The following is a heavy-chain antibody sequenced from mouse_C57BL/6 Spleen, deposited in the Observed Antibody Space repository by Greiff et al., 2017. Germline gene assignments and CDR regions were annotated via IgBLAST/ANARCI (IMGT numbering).Heavy chain of an antibody. D-gene: IGHD1-1*01. CDR1: GYTFTSYW. J-gene: IGHJ2*01. CDR2: IYPGSGST. Sequence: QFQLQQPGAELVKPGASVKMSCKASGYTFTSYWITWVKQRPGQGLEWIGDIYPGSGSTNYNEKFKSKATLTVDTSSSTAYMQLSSLTSEDSAVYYCARRSYGSSPYDYWGQGTTLTVSS. V-gene: IGHV1-55*01. CDR3: ARRSYGSSPYDY.